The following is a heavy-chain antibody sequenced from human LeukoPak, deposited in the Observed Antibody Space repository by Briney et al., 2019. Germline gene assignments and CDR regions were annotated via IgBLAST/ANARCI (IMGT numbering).Heavy chain of an antibody. D-gene: IGHD5-24*01. CDR1: GYTFTDYY. CDR2: ITPNSGHT. Sequence: ASVNVSCTASGYTFTDYYMHWVRQAPGQGLEWMGWITPNSGHTNYAQKFQGRVAITRDPSISTAYMELSRLRSDDTAVYYCARDLGFGEMVTNRGAFDIWGQGTMVTVSS. CDR3: ARDLGFGEMVTNRGAFDI. J-gene: IGHJ3*02. V-gene: IGHV1-2*02.